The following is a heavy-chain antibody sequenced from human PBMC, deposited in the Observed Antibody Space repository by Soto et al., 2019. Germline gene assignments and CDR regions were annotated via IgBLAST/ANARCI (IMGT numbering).Heavy chain of an antibody. CDR1: GYTFTSYG. J-gene: IGHJ4*02. CDR3: ARNQGGAAIDY. Sequence: ASVKVSCKASGYTFTSYGISWVRQAPGQGLEWMGWISAYNGNTNYAQKLQGRVTMTTDTSTSTVYMELRSLRSDDTAVYYCARNQGGAAIDYWGQGTLVTVSS. CDR2: ISAYNGNT. V-gene: IGHV1-18*01. D-gene: IGHD2-15*01.